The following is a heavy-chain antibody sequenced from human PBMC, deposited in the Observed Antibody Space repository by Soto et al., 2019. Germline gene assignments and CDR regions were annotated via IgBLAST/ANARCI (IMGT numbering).Heavy chain of an antibody. CDR1: GGSISSGTW. D-gene: IGHD2-2*01. V-gene: IGHV4-4*02. CDR3: ARRVPAAPNWFDP. Sequence: SETLSLTCAVSGGSISSGTWWSFFRQPPGRGLEWIGEIYHSGSPNYNPSLKSRVTMSVDKSKNLFSLRLSSVTAADSALYYCARRVPAAPNWFDPWGQGTLVTVSS. J-gene: IGHJ5*02. CDR2: IYHSGSP.